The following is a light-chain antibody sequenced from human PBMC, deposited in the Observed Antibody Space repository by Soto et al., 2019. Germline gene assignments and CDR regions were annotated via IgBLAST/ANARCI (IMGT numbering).Light chain of an antibody. CDR1: LSVRSSY. CDR2: GA. J-gene: IGKJ5*01. V-gene: IGKV3-20*01. CDR3: QQYGSSPIT. Sequence: EIVLTQSPGTLSLSPGERATLSCRASLSVRSSYLAWYQQRPGQPPRPLMDGATRATGIPDRFSGSGSGTDFTLTISSLEPEDFAVYYCQQYGSSPITFGQGTRLEIK.